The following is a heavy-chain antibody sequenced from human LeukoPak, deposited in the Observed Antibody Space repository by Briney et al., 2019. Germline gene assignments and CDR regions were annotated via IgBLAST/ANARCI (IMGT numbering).Heavy chain of an antibody. V-gene: IGHV3-21*01. D-gene: IGHD1-26*01. CDR1: GFTFSSYG. CDR3: ASKGLVGAMAAFDY. CDR2: ISSSSSYI. J-gene: IGHJ4*02. Sequence: PGRSLRLSCAASGFTFSSYGMHWVRQAPGKGLEWVSSISSSSSYIYYADSVKGRFTISRDNAKNSLYLQMNSLRAEDTAVYYCASKGLVGAMAAFDYWGQGTLVTVSS.